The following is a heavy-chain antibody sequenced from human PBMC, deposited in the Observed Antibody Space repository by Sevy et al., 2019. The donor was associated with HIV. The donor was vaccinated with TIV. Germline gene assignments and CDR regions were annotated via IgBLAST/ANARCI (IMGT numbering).Heavy chain of an antibody. V-gene: IGHV3-23*01. D-gene: IGHD2-8*01. CDR1: GFTFAKNS. CDR2: FSFGCGRI. CDR3: AREGCTQPHDY. J-gene: IGHJ4*02. Sequence: GGSLRLSCAASGFTFAKNSMSWVRQAPGKGLEWVSTFSFGCGRINYADSVKGRFTISRDDSKNTLFLQMNSLRAEDTATSFCAREGCTQPHDYWGQGTLVTVSS.